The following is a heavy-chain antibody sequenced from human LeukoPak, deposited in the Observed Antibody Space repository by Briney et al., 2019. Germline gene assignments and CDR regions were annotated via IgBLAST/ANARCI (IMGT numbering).Heavy chain of an antibody. CDR1: GFTFSSYG. D-gene: IGHD2-2*02. V-gene: IGHV3-30*02. Sequence: GSLRLSCAASGFTFSSYGMHWVRQAPGKGLGWVGFIRYDESNKYYADSVKGRFTISRDNSKNTLYLQMNSLRAEDTAVYYCAKDEGYCSSTSCYTAEYFQHWGQGTLVTVSS. CDR3: AKDEGYCSSTSCYTAEYFQH. J-gene: IGHJ1*01. CDR2: IRYDESNK.